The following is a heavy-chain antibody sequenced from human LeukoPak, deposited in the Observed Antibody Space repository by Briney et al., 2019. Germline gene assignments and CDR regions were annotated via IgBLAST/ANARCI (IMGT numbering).Heavy chain of an antibody. D-gene: IGHD2-8*01. CDR1: GGSISSYY. CDR3: ARVTWSRGAFDI. V-gene: IGHV4-59*08. Sequence: SETLSLTCTVSGGSISSYYWSWIRQPPGKGLEWIGYIYYSGSTNYNPSLKSRVTISVDTSKNQFSLKLSSVTAADTAVYYCARVTWSRGAFDIWGQGTMVTVSS. CDR2: IYYSGST. J-gene: IGHJ3*02.